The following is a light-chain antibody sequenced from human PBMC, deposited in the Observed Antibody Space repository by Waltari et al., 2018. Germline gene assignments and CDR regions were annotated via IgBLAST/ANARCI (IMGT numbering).Light chain of an antibody. J-gene: IGLJ2*01. CDR2: GKN. CDR1: RLITYY. V-gene: IGLV3-19*01. CDR3: HSRDSSGDVV. Sequence: SSELIQDPAVSVALVQTVRITCQGNRLITYYVSWFQQKPGQAPALVIYGKNNRPPGIPDRFSASTSGSTSSLTIIGAQAEDEADYYCHSRDSSGDVVIGGGTKLTVV.